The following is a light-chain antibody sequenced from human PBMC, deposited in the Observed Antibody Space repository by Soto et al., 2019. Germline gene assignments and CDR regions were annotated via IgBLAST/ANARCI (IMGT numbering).Light chain of an antibody. Sequence: DIQMTQSPSSLSASVGDRVTITCRASQNIRVYLNWYQQKPGKAPKPLIYSASTLHSGVPSRFSGSGSGTDFALTISSLQPEDFATYYCQQLKTYPYTFGQGTRLDIK. J-gene: IGKJ2*01. V-gene: IGKV1-9*01. CDR1: QNIRVY. CDR3: QQLKTYPYT. CDR2: SAS.